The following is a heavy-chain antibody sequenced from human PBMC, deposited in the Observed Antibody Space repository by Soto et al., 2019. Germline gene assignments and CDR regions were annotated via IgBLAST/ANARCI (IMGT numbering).Heavy chain of an antibody. V-gene: IGHV3-33*01. CDR1: GFTFSSYG. J-gene: IGHJ6*03. Sequence: GGSLRLSCAASGFTFSSYGMHWVRQAPGKGLEWVAVIWYDGSNKYYADSVKGRFTISRDNSKNTLYLQMNSLRAEDTAVYYCARSRVGDYYYYYMDGWGKGTTVTVSS. D-gene: IGHD3-16*01. CDR2: IWYDGSNK. CDR3: ARSRVGDYYYYYMDG.